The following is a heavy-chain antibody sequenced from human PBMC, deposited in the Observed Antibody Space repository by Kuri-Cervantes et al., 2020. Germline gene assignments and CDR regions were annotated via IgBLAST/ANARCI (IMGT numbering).Heavy chain of an antibody. CDR2: IKEEGNEK. V-gene: IGHV3-7*01. D-gene: IGHD3-22*01. CDR3: ARDQDSSDYYYPPYFDY. CDR1: RFTFSNYW. Sequence: GGSLRLACGASRFTFSNYWMSWVRQAPGKGLEWVDNIKEEGNEKYYVDSGKGRFTISRDNAKNSLCLQMNSLRAEDTAVYYRARDQDSSDYYYPPYFDYWGQGTLVTVSS. J-gene: IGHJ4*02.